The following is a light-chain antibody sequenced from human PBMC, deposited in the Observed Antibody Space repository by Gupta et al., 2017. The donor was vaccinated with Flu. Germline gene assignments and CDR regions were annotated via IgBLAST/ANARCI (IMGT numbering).Light chain of an antibody. V-gene: IGKV1-5*03. CDR1: QSISTW. CDR3: QQYDTYWT. CDR2: RAV. J-gene: IGKJ1*01. Sequence: DIQMTQSPSILSASIGDRVTITCRASQSISTWLAWYQQQPGKAPKLLMYRAVRLITGVPSRFSGSGSGTEFTLTINNLQAEDFANYYCQQYDTYWTFGQGTKVEVK.